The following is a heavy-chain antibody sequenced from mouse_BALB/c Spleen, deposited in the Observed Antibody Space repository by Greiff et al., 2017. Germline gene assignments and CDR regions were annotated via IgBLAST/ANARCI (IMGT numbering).Heavy chain of an antibody. CDR2: INSNGGST. J-gene: IGHJ3*01. V-gene: IGHV5-6-2*01. Sequence: EVKLEESGGGLVKLGGSLKLSCAASGFTFSSYYMSWVRQTPEKRLELVAAINSNGGSTYYPDTVKGRFTISRDNAKNTLYLQMSSLKSEDTALYYCASLYGYYGKWFAYWGQGTLVTVSA. CDR3: ASLYGYYGKWFAY. CDR1: GFTFSSYY. D-gene: IGHD2-3*01.